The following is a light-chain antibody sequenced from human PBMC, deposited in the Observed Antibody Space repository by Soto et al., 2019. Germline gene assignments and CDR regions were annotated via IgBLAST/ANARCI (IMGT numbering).Light chain of an antibody. Sequence: QSALTQPASVSGSPGQSITISCTGSSSDVGIYDYVSWYQQHPGKAPKLMIYEVSNRPSGVSNRFSGSKSGSTASLTISGLQAEDEADYYCSSYTSSSTLVFGGGTQLTVL. V-gene: IGLV2-14*01. CDR1: SSDVGIYDY. CDR2: EVS. CDR3: SSYTSSSTLV. J-gene: IGLJ7*01.